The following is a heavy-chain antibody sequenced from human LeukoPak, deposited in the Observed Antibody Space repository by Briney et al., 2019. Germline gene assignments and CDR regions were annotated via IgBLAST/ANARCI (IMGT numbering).Heavy chain of an antibody. V-gene: IGHV4-39*01. CDR3: ASRTYRV. Sequence: SETLSLTCTVSGGSISSSSYYWGWIRQPPGKGLEWIGSIYYSGSTYYNPSLKSRVTVSVDTSKNQFSLRLSSVTAADTAVYYRASRTYRVWGQGALVTVSS. CDR1: GGSISSSSYY. CDR2: IYYSGST. J-gene: IGHJ4*02. D-gene: IGHD1-26*01.